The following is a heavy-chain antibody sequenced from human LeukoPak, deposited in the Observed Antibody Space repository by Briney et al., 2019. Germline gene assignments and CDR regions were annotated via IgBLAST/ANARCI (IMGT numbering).Heavy chain of an antibody. D-gene: IGHD2-15*01. J-gene: IGHJ5*02. V-gene: IGHV1-46*01. CDR1: GYIFTSYY. Sequence: ASVKVSCKASGYIFTSYYMHWVRQAPGQGLEWMGIINPSGGSTSYAQKFQGRVTMTRDTSTSTVYMELSSLRSEDTAVYYCARSIVVVVAATRGFDPWGQGTLVTVSS. CDR2: INPSGGST. CDR3: ARSIVVVVAATRGFDP.